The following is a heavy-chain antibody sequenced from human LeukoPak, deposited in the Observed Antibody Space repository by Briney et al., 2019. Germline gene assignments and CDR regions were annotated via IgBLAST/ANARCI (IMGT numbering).Heavy chain of an antibody. CDR1: GFTFSSYA. V-gene: IGHV3-23*01. CDR3: AKGIGEWELLHYFDY. J-gene: IGHJ4*02. D-gene: IGHD1-26*01. Sequence: PGGSLRLSCAASGFTFSSYAMSWVRQAPGKGLEWVSAISGSGGSTYYADSVKGRFTISRDNSKNTLYLQMNSLRAEDTAVYYCAKGIGEWELLHYFDYWGQGTLVTVFS. CDR2: ISGSGGST.